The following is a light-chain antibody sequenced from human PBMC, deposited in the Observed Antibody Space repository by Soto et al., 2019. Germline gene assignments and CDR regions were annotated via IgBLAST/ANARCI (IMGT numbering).Light chain of an antibody. Sequence: EIVLTQSPGTLSLSPGERATLSCRASQSVSSTYLAWYQQKPGQAPRPLIYGASSRATGIPDRFSGSGSGTDFTLTISRLEPEDFAVSYCQRYDISPFPFGQGTKLEIK. J-gene: IGKJ2*01. V-gene: IGKV3-20*01. CDR3: QRYDISPFP. CDR2: GAS. CDR1: QSVSSTY.